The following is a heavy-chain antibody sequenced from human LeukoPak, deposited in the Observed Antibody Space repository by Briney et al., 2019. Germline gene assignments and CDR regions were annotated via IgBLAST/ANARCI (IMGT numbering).Heavy chain of an antibody. Sequence: PSETLSLTCSVSGGSISSYYWSWIRQPPGKGLEWIGEINHSGSTNYNPSLKSRVTISVDTSKNQFSLKLSSVTAADTAVYYCARAPRDCSGASCHPRYFQHWGQGTLVTVSS. CDR2: INHSGST. CDR3: ARAPRDCSGASCHPRYFQH. V-gene: IGHV4-34*01. D-gene: IGHD2-15*01. CDR1: GGSISSYY. J-gene: IGHJ1*01.